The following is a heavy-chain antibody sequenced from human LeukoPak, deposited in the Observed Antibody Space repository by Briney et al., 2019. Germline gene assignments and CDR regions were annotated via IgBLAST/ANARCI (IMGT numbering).Heavy chain of an antibody. CDR2: ISAYNGNT. CDR1: GYTFTSYG. D-gene: IGHD3-10*01. Sequence: ASVKVYCKASGYTFTSYGISWVRQAPGQGLEWMGWISAYNGNTNYAQKLQGRVTMTTDTSTSTAYMELRSLRSDDTAVYYCASPGVRGVITAPFDYWGQGTLVTVSS. J-gene: IGHJ4*02. CDR3: ASPGVRGVITAPFDY. V-gene: IGHV1-18*01.